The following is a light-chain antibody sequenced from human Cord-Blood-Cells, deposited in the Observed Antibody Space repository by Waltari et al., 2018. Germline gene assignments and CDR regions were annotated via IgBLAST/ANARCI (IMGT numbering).Light chain of an antibody. CDR2: DVS. Sequence: QSALTQPASVSGSPGQSITISCTRTSSDVGGYNYVSWYQQHPGKAPKLMIYDVSNRPSGGVNRFSGSKSGNTASLTISGLQAEDEADYYCSSYTSSSTYVFGTGTKVTVL. V-gene: IGLV2-14*01. CDR3: SSYTSSSTYV. CDR1: SSDVGGYNY. J-gene: IGLJ1*01.